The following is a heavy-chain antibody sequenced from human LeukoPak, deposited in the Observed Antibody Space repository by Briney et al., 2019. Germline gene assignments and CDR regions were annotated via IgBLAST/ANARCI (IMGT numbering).Heavy chain of an antibody. CDR2: IFWKSGSM. J-gene: IGHJ4*02. CDR3: AKGDGFDIHHAGGFDY. D-gene: IGHD3-16*02. V-gene: IGHV3-9*01. Sequence: GGSLRLSCAASVFTFVVYAMHWVRHAPGEGGGCVWGIFWKSGSMGYADSVKGRFTISRDNAKNSLYLQMNSLRAEDTALYYCAKGDGFDIHHAGGFDYWGQGTLVTVSS. CDR1: VFTFVVYA.